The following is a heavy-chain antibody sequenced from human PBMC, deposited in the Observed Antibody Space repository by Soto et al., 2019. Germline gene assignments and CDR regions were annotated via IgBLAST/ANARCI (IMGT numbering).Heavy chain of an antibody. V-gene: IGHV3-30*18. CDR1: GFTFSSYG. CDR2: ISYDGSNK. J-gene: IGHJ3*01. CDR3: AKDLGHGGRGAFDV. Sequence: QVQLVESGGGVVQPGRSPRLSCAASGFTFSSYGMHWVRQAPGKGLEWVALISYDGSNKYYADSVKGRFTISRDNSKNTLYLQMNSLRTEDTAVYYCAKDLGHGGRGAFDVLCQGTMVTFSS. D-gene: IGHD7-27*01.